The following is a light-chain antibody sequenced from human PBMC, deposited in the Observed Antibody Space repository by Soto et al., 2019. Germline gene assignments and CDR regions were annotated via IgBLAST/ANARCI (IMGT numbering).Light chain of an antibody. CDR1: SSDVGGYNY. CDR2: DVS. CDR3: CSSAGSYSYV. V-gene: IGLV2-11*01. Sequence: QSALTQPRSVSGSPGQSVTISCTGTSSDVGGYNYVSWYQQLPGRAPKLMIYDVSKRPSGVPDRFSGSKSGNTASLTISGLQAEDEADYYCCSSAGSYSYVFGPGTKLTL. J-gene: IGLJ1*01.